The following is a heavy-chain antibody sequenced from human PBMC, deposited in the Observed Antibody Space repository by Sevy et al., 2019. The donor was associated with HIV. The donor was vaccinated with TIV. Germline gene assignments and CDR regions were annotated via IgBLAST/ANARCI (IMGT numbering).Heavy chain of an antibody. CDR2: ISYDGSKK. CDR1: GVTFSSYG. D-gene: IGHD4-17*01. J-gene: IGHJ6*02. V-gene: IGHV3-30*03. Sequence: GGSLRLSCAASGVTFSSYGIHWVRQAPGKGLEWVAVISYDGSKKNHAESMKGRFTISRDNSKNTLYLEMSSPRPEDTAVYYCAHSSGLYGYYYGMDVWGQGTTVTVSS. CDR3: AHSSGLYGYYYGMDV.